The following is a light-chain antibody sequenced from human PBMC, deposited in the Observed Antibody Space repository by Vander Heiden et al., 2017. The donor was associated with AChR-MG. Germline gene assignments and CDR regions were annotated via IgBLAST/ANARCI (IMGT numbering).Light chain of an antibody. J-gene: IGLJ3*02. CDR3: CSYAGSTTWV. CDR1: SSHVVSDNL. CDR2: EGN. V-gene: IGLV2-23*01. Sequence: QSALTQAASVSGSPGQSITISCTGASSHVVSDNLVSWYQHHPGNAPKLMIYEGNKRPSGVSNRFSGSKSGNAASLTISGLQAEDEADYYCCSYAGSTTWVFVGGTKLTVL.